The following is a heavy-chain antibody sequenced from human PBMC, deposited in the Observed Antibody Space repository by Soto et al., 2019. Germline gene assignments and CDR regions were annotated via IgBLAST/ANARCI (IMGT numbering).Heavy chain of an antibody. J-gene: IGHJ6*02. Sequence: ASVKVSCKASGYTFTGYYMHWVRQAPGQGLEWMGWINPNSGGTNYAQKFQGWVTMTRDTSISTAYMELSRLRSDDTAVYYCATRSSSGWYDYGMDVWGQGTTVTVSS. CDR1: GYTFTGYY. CDR2: INPNSGGT. D-gene: IGHD6-19*01. V-gene: IGHV1-2*04. CDR3: ATRSSSGWYDYGMDV.